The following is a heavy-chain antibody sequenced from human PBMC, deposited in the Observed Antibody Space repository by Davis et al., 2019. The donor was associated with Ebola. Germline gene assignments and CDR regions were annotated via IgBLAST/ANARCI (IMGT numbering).Heavy chain of an antibody. Sequence: SVKVSCKASGGTFSSYAISWVRQAPGQGLEWMGGIIPIFGTANYAQKFQGRVTITADESTSTAYMELSSLRSEDTAVYYCARGVIAAAREGQHWGQGTLVTVSS. V-gene: IGHV1-69*13. CDR1: GGTFSSYA. D-gene: IGHD6-13*01. J-gene: IGHJ1*01. CDR3: ARGVIAAAREGQH. CDR2: IIPIFGTA.